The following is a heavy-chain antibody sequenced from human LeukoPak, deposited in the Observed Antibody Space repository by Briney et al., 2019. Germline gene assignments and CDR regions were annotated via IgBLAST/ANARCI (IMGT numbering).Heavy chain of an antibody. CDR1: GGSFSGYY. V-gene: IGHV4-34*01. J-gene: IGHJ6*03. D-gene: IGHD2-15*01. CDR3: ARGLCSYYMDV. CDR2: INHSGST. Sequence: SSETLSLTCAVYGGSFSGYYWSWIRQPPGKGLEWIGEINHSGSTNYNPSLKSRVTISVDTSKNQFSLKLSSVTAADTAVYYCARGLCSYYMDVWGKGTTVTVSS.